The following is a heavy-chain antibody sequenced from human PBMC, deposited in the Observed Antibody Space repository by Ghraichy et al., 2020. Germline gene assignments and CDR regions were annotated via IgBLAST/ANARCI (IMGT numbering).Heavy chain of an antibody. J-gene: IGHJ4*02. Sequence: GGSLRLSCAASGFTFSSYAMSWVRQAPGKGLEWVSAISGSGGSTYYADSVKGRFTISRDNSKNTLHLQMNSLRAEDTAVYYCAKGYQDIVVVPAAMRFDYWGQGTLVTVSS. CDR1: GFTFSSYA. CDR3: AKGYQDIVVVPAAMRFDY. D-gene: IGHD2-2*01. V-gene: IGHV3-23*01. CDR2: ISGSGGST.